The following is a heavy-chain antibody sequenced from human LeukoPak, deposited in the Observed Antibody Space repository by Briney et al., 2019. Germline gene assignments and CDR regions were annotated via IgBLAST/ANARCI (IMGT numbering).Heavy chain of an antibody. V-gene: IGHV3-48*04. D-gene: IGHD1-26*01. Sequence: PGGSLRLSCAASGFTFSSYAMSWVRQAPGKGLEWVSYISSSGSTIYYADSVKGRFTISRDNAKNSLYLQMNSLRAEDTAVYYCASELYSGSYYVTNYWGQGTLVTVSS. CDR3: ASELYSGSYYVTNY. CDR2: ISSSGSTI. CDR1: GFTFSSYA. J-gene: IGHJ4*02.